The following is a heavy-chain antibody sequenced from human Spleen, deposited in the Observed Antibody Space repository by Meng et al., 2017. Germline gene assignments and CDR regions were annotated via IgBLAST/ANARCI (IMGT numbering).Heavy chain of an antibody. CDR2: LSVYNGNT. J-gene: IGHJ4*02. D-gene: IGHD3-22*01. CDR1: GYTFTSYG. Sequence: ASVKVSCKASGYTFTSYGITWVRQAPGQGLEWMGWLSVYNGNTNYAQKFQGRVTMTTDTSTSTGYMELRSLRSDDTAVYYCARAGDSSGPIDYWGQGTLVTVSS. CDR3: ARAGDSSGPIDY. V-gene: IGHV1-18*01.